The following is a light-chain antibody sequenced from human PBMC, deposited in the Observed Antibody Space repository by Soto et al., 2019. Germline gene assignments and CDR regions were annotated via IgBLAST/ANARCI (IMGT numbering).Light chain of an antibody. V-gene: IGLV2-14*01. CDR1: SSDIGSYNY. CDR2: EVS. CDR3: SSHTTYSTRI. J-gene: IGLJ1*01. Sequence: QSALTQPASVSGSPGQSIAIFCTGTSSDIGSYNYVSWYQQHPGKAPKLIIHEVSNRPSGISDHFSGSKSGNTASLTISGLQADDEADYYCSSHTTYSTRIFGTGTKVTVL.